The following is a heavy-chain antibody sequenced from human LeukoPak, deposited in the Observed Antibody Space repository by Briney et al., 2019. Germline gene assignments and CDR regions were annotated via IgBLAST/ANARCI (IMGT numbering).Heavy chain of an antibody. V-gene: IGHV3-30*04. CDR1: GFTFSSYA. J-gene: IGHJ4*02. Sequence: PGGSLRLSCAASGFTFSSYAMHWGRQAPGKGLEWVAVISYDGSNKYYADSVKGRFTISRDNSKNTLYLQMNSLRAEDTAVYYCARDYGSGSYYTGYWGQGTLVTVSS. CDR2: ISYDGSNK. D-gene: IGHD3-10*01. CDR3: ARDYGSGSYYTGY.